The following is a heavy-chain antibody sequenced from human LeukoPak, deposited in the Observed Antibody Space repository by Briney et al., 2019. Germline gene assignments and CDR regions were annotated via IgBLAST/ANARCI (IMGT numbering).Heavy chain of an antibody. D-gene: IGHD6-13*01. Sequence: SETLSLTCTVSGDSISSLSYYWSWIRQPPGKGLELIGGMRYNGDTYYNPSLKSRVTISVGTSKNQFSLKLSSVTAADTAVYYCARVDSSSWEAFSPWFDPWGQGTLVTVSS. CDR1: GDSISSLSYY. CDR3: ARVDSSSWEAFSPWFDP. J-gene: IGHJ5*02. CDR2: MRYNGDT. V-gene: IGHV4-39*07.